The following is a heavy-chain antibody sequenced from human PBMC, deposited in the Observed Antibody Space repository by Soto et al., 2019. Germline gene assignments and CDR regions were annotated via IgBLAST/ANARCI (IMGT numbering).Heavy chain of an antibody. J-gene: IGHJ4*02. CDR1: GGYIISYD. CDR3: ARDSGYGDLFDY. CDR2: IYYSGNT. D-gene: IGHD4-17*01. Sequence: SVTLSLTYTVAGGYIISYDWSWIRPHPRRGMEWIGYIYYSGNTNYNPSLRSRVTISVDTSKNQFSLKLSSVTAADTAVYYGARDSGYGDLFDYWGQGTLVTVSS. V-gene: IGHV4-59*01.